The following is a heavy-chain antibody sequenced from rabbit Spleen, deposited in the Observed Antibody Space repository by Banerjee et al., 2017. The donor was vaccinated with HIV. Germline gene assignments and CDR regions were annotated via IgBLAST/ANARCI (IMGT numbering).Heavy chain of an antibody. CDR1: AFSFSSSDY. CDR2: IAGSSSDFT. Sequence: QQQLVESGGGLVKPGASLTLTCKASAFSFSSSDYICWVRQAPGKGLEWISCIAGSSSDFTYSATWAKGRFTISKTSSTTVTLQMTSLTVADTATYFCARGSATMTMVITGYYFNLWGPGTLVTV. D-gene: IGHD2-1*01. CDR3: ARGSATMTMVITGYYFNL. J-gene: IGHJ4*01. V-gene: IGHV1S45*01.